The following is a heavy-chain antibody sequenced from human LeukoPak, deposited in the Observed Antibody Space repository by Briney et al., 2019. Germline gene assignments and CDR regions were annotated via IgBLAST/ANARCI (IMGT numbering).Heavy chain of an antibody. CDR1: GYTFSNYG. CDR3: AREDFHDYVWGSYRSGLDY. D-gene: IGHD3-16*02. Sequence: ASVKVSCKASGYTFSNYGISWVRQAPGQGLEWVGWIRGDNGNTNYAQKLQGRVTMTTDTSTSTAYMELRSLRSDDTAVYYCAREDFHDYVWGSYRSGLDYWGQGTLVTVSS. V-gene: IGHV1-18*01. CDR2: IRGDNGNT. J-gene: IGHJ4*02.